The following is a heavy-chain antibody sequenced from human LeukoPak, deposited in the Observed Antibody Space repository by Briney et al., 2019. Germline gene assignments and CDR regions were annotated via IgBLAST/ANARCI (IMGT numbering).Heavy chain of an antibody. V-gene: IGHV3-30*02. CDR2: MRSDGSTK. CDR1: GFTFSNYA. Sequence: GGSLRLSCAASGFTFSNYAMHWVRQAPGKGLESVAYMRSDGSTKYYADSVKGRFTISRDNSKNTLYVQMNSLRAEDTAVYYCAKGYDSSGFYLDYWGQGTLVTVSS. D-gene: IGHD3-22*01. CDR3: AKGYDSSGFYLDY. J-gene: IGHJ4*02.